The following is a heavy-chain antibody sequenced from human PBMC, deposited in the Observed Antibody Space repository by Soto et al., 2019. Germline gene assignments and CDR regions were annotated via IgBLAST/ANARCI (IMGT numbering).Heavy chain of an antibody. CDR2: TYYRSKWYN. D-gene: IGHD6-19*01. J-gene: IGHJ4*02. V-gene: IGHV6-1*01. CDR1: GDSVSSNSAA. CDR3: ARADQWLDLGFDY. Sequence: SQTLSLTCAISGDSVSSNSAAWNWIRQSASRGLEWLGRTYYRSKWYNDYAVSVKSRITINPDTSKNQFSLQLNSVTPEDTAVYYCARADQWLDLGFDYWGQGTLVTVSS.